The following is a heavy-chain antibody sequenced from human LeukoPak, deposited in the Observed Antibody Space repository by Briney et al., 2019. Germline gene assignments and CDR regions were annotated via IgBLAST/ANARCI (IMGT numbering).Heavy chain of an antibody. CDR2: INHSGST. D-gene: IGHD5-18*01. CDR3: AGYSYGYSCYYYGMDV. Sequence: PSETLSLTCAVYGGSFSGYYWSWIRQPPGKGLEWIGEINHSGSTNYNPSLKSRVTISVDTSKNQFSLKLSSVTAADTAVYYCAGYSYGYSCYYYGMDVWGQGTTVTVSS. J-gene: IGHJ6*02. CDR1: GGSFSGYY. V-gene: IGHV4-34*01.